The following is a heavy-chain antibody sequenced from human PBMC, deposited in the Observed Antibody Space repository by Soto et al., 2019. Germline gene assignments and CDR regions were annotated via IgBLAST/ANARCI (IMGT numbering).Heavy chain of an antibody. CDR2: ISDSGGRT. V-gene: IGHV3-23*01. CDR3: AKFHGSGTYYNFPDY. Sequence: QRLSCAASGFTFSTYAMSWVRQAPGKGLEWVSTISDSGGRTYYAASVKGRFTISRDNSKNTLYLLMNSLSAEDTALYYCAKFHGSGTYYNFPDYWGQGTLVTVSS. CDR1: GFTFSTYA. D-gene: IGHD3-10*01. J-gene: IGHJ4*02.